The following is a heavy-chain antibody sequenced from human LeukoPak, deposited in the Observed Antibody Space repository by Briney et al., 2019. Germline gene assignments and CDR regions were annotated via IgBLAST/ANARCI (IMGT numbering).Heavy chain of an antibody. Sequence: GGSLQISCQGSGSIFTSYWIGWVRPLPGKVREWMGIIYPGDSDIRYSPSFQGQVTISADKSISTPYLQWSSLKASDTAMYYCARSMATSSSFDYWGQGTLVTVSS. CDR3: ARSMATSSSFDY. CDR2: IYPGDSDI. V-gene: IGHV5-51*01. CDR1: GSIFTSYW. D-gene: IGHD5-12*01. J-gene: IGHJ4*02.